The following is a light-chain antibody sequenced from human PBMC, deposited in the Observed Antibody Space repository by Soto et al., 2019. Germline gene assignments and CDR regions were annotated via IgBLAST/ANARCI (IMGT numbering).Light chain of an antibody. CDR2: AAS. CDR3: QQYDKWSL. CDR1: QSVSRH. V-gene: IGKV3-15*01. Sequence: EIAMTQSPATLSVSPGERATLSCRASQSVSRHVAWYQQKPGQAPRLLIYAASTRATGIPVRFSGGGSGTEFTLTISSLQSEDFAVYYCQQYDKWSLFGQGTRL. J-gene: IGKJ5*01.